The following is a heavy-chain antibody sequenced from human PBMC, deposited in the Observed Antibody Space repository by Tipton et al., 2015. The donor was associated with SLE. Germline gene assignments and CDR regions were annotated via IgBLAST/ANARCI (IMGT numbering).Heavy chain of an antibody. CDR2: IYSGGST. V-gene: IGHV3-53*04. Sequence: QLVQSGGGLVQPGGSLRLSCAASGFTVSRNYMSWVRQAPGKGLEWVSLIYSGGSTYYADSVKGRFTISRHNSKNTLFLQMNSLRPEDTAVYYCAGDRDYGDYSTLSAYWGQGTLVTVSS. D-gene: IGHD4-17*01. CDR3: AGDRDYGDYSTLSAY. J-gene: IGHJ4*02. CDR1: GFTVSRNY.